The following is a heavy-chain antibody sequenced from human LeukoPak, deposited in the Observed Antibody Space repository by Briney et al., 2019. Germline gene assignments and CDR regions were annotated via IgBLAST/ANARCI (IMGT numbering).Heavy chain of an antibody. CDR2: ISAYNGNT. J-gene: IGHJ6*02. D-gene: IGHD6-13*01. V-gene: IGHV1-18*01. Sequence: ASVKVSCKASGYTFTSYGISWVRQAPGQGLEWMGWISAYNGNTNYAQKLQGRVTMTTDTSTSTAYMELRSLRSDDTALYYCARANRSPYSSSWYRPTTYYYCYDGMDVWGQGTTVTVSS. CDR1: GYTFTSYG. CDR3: ARANRSPYSSSWYRPTTYYYCYDGMDV.